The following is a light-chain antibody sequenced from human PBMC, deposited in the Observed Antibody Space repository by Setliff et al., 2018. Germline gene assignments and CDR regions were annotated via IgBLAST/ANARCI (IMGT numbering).Light chain of an antibody. CDR1: SSDVGGYNY. Sequence: QSVLTQPASVSGSPGQSITISCTGTSSDVGGYNYVSWYQQHAGKAPKLMIYEVTNRPPGVSDRFSGSKSGNTASLTISGLQAEDEADYYCSSYAGSNNFGVFGGGTKVTV. V-gene: IGLV2-14*01. CDR3: SSYAGSNNFGV. CDR2: EVT. J-gene: IGLJ2*01.